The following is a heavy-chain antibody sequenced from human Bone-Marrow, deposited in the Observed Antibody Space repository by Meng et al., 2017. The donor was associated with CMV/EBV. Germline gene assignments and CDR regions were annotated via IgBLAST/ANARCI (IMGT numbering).Heavy chain of an antibody. CDR1: GFTFSSSA. CDR2: ICGSGGST. CDR3: ARVVCTNGVCYTGYYFDY. V-gene: IGHV3-23*01. Sequence: GESLKISCAASGFTFSSSAMSWVRQAPGKGLEWVAAICGSGGSTYYADSVKGRFTISRDNSKNTLYLQMNSLRAEDTAVYYCARVVCTNGVCYTGYYFDYWGQGTLVTVSS. J-gene: IGHJ4*02. D-gene: IGHD2-8*01.